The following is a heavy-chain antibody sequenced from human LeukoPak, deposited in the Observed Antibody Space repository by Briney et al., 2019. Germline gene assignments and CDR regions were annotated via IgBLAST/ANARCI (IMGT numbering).Heavy chain of an antibody. CDR2: IYPRDSDT. Sequence: GESLKISCQGSGYSFTDYWIGRVRQVPGKGLEWMGIIYPRDSDTRYSPSFQGQVTISADKSISTAYLQWSSLKASDTAIFYCARSSSWEGFDFWGQGTLVAVSS. V-gene: IGHV5-51*01. CDR3: ARSSSWEGFDF. CDR1: GYSFTDYW. J-gene: IGHJ1*01. D-gene: IGHD6-13*01.